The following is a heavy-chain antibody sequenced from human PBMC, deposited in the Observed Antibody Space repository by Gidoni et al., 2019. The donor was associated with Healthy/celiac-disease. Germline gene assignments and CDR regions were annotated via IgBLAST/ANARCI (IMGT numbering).Heavy chain of an antibody. CDR3: ARHHRLVVRGVDDAFDI. CDR2: SYCSGST. V-gene: IGHV4-39*01. Sequence: QLQLQESGQGLVKHAATLSLTGTVSGGSISSSSYYWGWIRQPPGKGLEWIGSSYCSGSTYYNPSLKRRVTISVDTSKNQFSLKLSSVTAADTAVYYCARHHRLVVRGVDDAFDIWGQGTMVTVSS. J-gene: IGHJ3*02. D-gene: IGHD3-10*01. CDR1: GGSISSSSYY.